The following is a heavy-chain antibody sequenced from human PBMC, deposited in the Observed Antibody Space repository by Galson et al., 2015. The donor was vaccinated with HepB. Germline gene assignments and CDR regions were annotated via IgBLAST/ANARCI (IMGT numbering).Heavy chain of an antibody. Sequence: SLRLSCAASGFTVTSNYMTWVRQAPGKGLEWVSVVYSGGTTYYADSVKDRFTIARDNSKNTLYLQMNDLRTEDTAVYYCARGSGGGSSLIDYWGQGTLVTVSS. J-gene: IGHJ4*02. CDR2: VYSGGTT. CDR1: GFTVTSNY. V-gene: IGHV3-53*01. D-gene: IGHD2-8*02. CDR3: ARGSGGGSSLIDY.